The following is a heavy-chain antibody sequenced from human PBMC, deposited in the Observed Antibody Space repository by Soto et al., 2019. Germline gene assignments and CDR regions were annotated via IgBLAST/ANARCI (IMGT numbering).Heavy chain of an antibody. CDR2: IYDGGST. Sequence: QVQLQESGPGLVKPSQTLSLTCTVSGGSISSADYCWSWIRQPPDKGLEWIGHIYDGGSTYTNPSLRRXXTXAXXTSRTQFSLKLSSVSAADTAVYYWARGPSGDKVDYWGQGTLVTVSS. CDR1: GGSISSADYC. D-gene: IGHD7-27*01. V-gene: IGHV4-30-4*01. CDR3: ARGPSGDKVDY. J-gene: IGHJ4*02.